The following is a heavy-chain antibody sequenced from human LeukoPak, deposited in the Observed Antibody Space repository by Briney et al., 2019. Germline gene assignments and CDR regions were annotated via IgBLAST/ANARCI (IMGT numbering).Heavy chain of an antibody. CDR2: IYSGGST. CDR3: AADRSGYMDY. J-gene: IGHJ4*02. D-gene: IGHD3-22*01. CDR1: GLTVSSTY. Sequence: GGSLRLSCAASGLTVSSTYMSWVRQTPGKGLEWVSVIYSGGSTYYADSVKGRFSISRDNSKSTLYLEMNSLRAEDTGVYYCAADRSGYMDYWGQGTPVTVSS. V-gene: IGHV3-66*01.